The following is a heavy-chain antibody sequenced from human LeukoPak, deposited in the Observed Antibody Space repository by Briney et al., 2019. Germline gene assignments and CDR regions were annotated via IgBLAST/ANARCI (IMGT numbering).Heavy chain of an antibody. D-gene: IGHD3-10*02. V-gene: IGHV3-23*01. CDR1: GFTFNNYA. CDR3: ARGLFGVVNDY. J-gene: IGHJ4*02. Sequence: GGSLRLSCAASGFTFNNYAMNWVRQAPGKGLEWVSSITGSDGSTYYADSVKGRFTISRDNSKNTLYLEINSLRADDTAVYYCARGLFGVVNDYWGQGTLVTVSS. CDR2: ITGSDGST.